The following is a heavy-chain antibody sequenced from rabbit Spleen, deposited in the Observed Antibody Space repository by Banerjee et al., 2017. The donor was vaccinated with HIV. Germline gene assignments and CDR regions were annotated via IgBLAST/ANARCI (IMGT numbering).Heavy chain of an antibody. CDR3: ARFYAGYGDFGYAAM. CDR1: GIDFSRYYY. V-gene: IGHV1S40*01. J-gene: IGHJ4*01. D-gene: IGHD7-1*01. CDR2: IAAGSGDTT. Sequence: QSLEESGGDLVKPEGSLTLTCTASGIDFSRYYYMCWVRQAPGKGLGWIACIAAGSGDTTYYANWAKGRFTISKTSSTTVTLQMTSLTAADTATYFCARFYAGYGDFGYAAMWGPGTLVTVS.